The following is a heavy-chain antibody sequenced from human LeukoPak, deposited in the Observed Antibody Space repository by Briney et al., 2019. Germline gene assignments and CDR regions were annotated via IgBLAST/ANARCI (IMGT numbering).Heavy chain of an antibody. V-gene: IGHV3-73*01. CDR3: TRAGILFDY. CDR2: IRSKANSYAT. D-gene: IGHD1-14*01. CDR1: GLTFSSHA. Sequence: GGSLRLSCAASGLTFSSHAMHWVHQASGKGLEWVGRIRSKANSYATAYAASVKGRFTISRDDSKNTAYLQMNSLKTEDTAVYYCTRAGILFDYWGQGTLVTVSS. J-gene: IGHJ4*02.